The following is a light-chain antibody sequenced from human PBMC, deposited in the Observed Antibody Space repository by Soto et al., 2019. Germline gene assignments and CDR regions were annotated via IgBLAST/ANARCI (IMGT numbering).Light chain of an antibody. V-gene: IGLV4-69*01. Sequence: QPVLTQSPSASASLGASVKLTCTLSSGHSRYAIAWHQQQPEKGPRYLMKVNSDGSHNKGDGIPDRFSGSSSGAERYLTSSSLQSEDEADYYCQTWGTGIRVFGGGTKLTVL. J-gene: IGLJ3*02. CDR2: VNSDGSH. CDR1: SGHSRYA. CDR3: QTWGTGIRV.